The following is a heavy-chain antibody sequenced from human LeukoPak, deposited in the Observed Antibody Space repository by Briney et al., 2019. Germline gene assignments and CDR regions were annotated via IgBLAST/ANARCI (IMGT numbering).Heavy chain of an antibody. Sequence: PSETLSLTCAVYGGSFSGYYWNWIRQPPGKGLEWIGEINHVGSTNYSPSLKSRLTISVDTSKNQFSLKLTSVTAADTAVYYCARLYLPATRFDYWGQGTLVTVSS. CDR1: GGSFSGYY. CDR2: INHVGST. CDR3: ARLYLPATRFDY. D-gene: IGHD5-24*01. V-gene: IGHV4-34*01. J-gene: IGHJ4*02.